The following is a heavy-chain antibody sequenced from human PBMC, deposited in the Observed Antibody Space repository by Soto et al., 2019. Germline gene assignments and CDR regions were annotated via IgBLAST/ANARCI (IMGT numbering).Heavy chain of an antibody. Sequence: LSETLSLTCTVSGSSINSSGYYWGWIRQPPGKGLEWIGSMFYGVSTYYSPSLKSRVTVSVDTSKNQFSLNLRSVTAADTAVYYCARLPSRHLVDYWGQGTLVTVSS. CDR1: GSSINSSGYY. J-gene: IGHJ4*02. CDR3: ARLPSRHLVDY. D-gene: IGHD3-3*02. V-gene: IGHV4-39*01. CDR2: MFYGVST.